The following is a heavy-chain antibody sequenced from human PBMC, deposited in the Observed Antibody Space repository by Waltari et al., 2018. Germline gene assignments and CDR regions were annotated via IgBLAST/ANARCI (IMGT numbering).Heavy chain of an antibody. J-gene: IGHJ5*02. CDR1: GFIFRSHA. CDR2: INDSGSTT. CDR3: AKDVNGMVSGWFDP. D-gene: IGHD2-8*01. Sequence: EVQVLESGGGLVQPGGSPRLSCTAFGFIFRSHAMSWVRQSPGKGLEWVSGINDSGSTTYYADSVRGRFTISRDNSKKTVYLQMSSLRTEDTAIYYCAKDVNGMVSGWFDPWGQGTLVIVSS. V-gene: IGHV3-23*01.